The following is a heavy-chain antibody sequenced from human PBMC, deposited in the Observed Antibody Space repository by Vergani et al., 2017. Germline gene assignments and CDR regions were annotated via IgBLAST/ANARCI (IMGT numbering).Heavy chain of an antibody. CDR3: TKAGKYDSDNFQDS. Sequence: QVQLVESGGGVVQPGGSLRLSCIASGFTFRIYGMHWVRQAPGKGLEWVAFIRYDGTKRFYGDSVKGRFTISRDNSQTTVFLQMNSLRADDSAVYYCTKAGKYDSDNFQDSWGQGALVTVAS. J-gene: IGHJ1*01. V-gene: IGHV3-30*02. CDR1: GFTFRIYG. D-gene: IGHD3-22*01. CDR2: IRYDGTKR.